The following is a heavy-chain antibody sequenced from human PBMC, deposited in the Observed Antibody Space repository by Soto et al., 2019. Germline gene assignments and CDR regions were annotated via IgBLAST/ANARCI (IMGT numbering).Heavy chain of an antibody. J-gene: IGHJ6*02. CDR1: GGSVSSSTYY. CDR3: ARTGRWATQTIYVMDV. D-gene: IGHD1-26*01. CDR2: IYSSGST. Sequence: QLQLQESGPGLVKPSETLSLTCTVSGGSVSSSTYYWGWIRQPPGKGLEWIGSIYSSGSTYYNPSLPTPVAISIDTSKHQFSLKLSSVTAADTAVYYCARTGRWATQTIYVMDVWGQGTTVTVSS. V-gene: IGHV4-39*01.